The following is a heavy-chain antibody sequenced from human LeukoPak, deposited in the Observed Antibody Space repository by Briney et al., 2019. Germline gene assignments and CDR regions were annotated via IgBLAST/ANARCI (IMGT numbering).Heavy chain of an antibody. CDR1: GGSISSHY. J-gene: IGHJ4*02. CDR3: ARGRMGATKYYFDY. Sequence: SETLSLTCTVSGGSISSHYWSWIRQPPGKGLEWIGYIYYSGSTNYNPSLKSQVTISVDTSKNQFSLKLSSVTAADTAVYYCARGRMGATKYYFDYWGQGTLVTVS. D-gene: IGHD1-26*01. CDR2: IYYSGST. V-gene: IGHV4-59*11.